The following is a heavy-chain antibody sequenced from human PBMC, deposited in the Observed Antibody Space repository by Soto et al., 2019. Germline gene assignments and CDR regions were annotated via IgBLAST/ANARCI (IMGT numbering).Heavy chain of an antibody. CDR2: IYSGGST. Sequence: LRLSCAASGFTVSSNYMSWVRQAPGKGLEWVSVIYSGGSTYYADSVKGRFTISRDNSKNTLYLQMNSLRAEDTAVYYCARKDGAYYYYGMDVWGQGTTVTVSS. D-gene: IGHD2-15*01. CDR3: ARKDGAYYYYGMDV. CDR1: GFTVSSNY. J-gene: IGHJ6*02. V-gene: IGHV3-53*01.